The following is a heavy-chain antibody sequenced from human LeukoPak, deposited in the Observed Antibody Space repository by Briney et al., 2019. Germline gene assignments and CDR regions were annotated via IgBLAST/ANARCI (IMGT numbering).Heavy chain of an antibody. Sequence: PGGTLRLSCAASGFTFSNYGLSWVRQAPGKGLEWVSGITGSGGSTYYADSVKGRFTISRDSSKNTLYLQMNSLRAEDTAIYYCARLKAVAGKADYFDYWGQGTLVTVSS. J-gene: IGHJ4*02. CDR2: ITGSGGST. CDR3: ARLKAVAGKADYFDY. D-gene: IGHD6-19*01. CDR1: GFTFSNYG. V-gene: IGHV3-23*01.